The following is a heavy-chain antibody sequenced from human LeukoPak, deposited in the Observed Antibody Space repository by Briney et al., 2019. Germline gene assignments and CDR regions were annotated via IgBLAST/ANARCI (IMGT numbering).Heavy chain of an antibody. CDR1: GDSVSSNSAA. J-gene: IGHJ1*01. D-gene: IGHD3-22*01. CDR3: AREMYYYDSSGYQMAEYFQH. CDR2: TYYRPKWYN. Sequence: SQTLSLTCAISGDSVSSNSAAWNWIRQSPSRGLEWLGRTYYRPKWYNDYAVSVKSRITINPDTSKNQFSLQLNSVTPEDTAVYYCAREMYYYDSSGYQMAEYFQHWGQGTLVTVSS. V-gene: IGHV6-1*01.